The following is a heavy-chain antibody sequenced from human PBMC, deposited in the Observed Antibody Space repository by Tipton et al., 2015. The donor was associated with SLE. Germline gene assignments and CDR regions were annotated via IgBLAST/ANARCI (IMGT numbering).Heavy chain of an antibody. CDR3: AREGTYDSSGSVYFDY. CDR1: GGSISSTSYY. J-gene: IGHJ4*02. D-gene: IGHD3-22*01. Sequence: TLSLTCTVSGGSISSTSYYWSWIRQPAGKGLEWIGRIYTSGSTNYNPSLKSRVTMSVDTSKNQFSLKLSSVTAADTAVYYCAREGTYDSSGSVYFDYWGQGTLVTVSS. V-gene: IGHV4-61*02. CDR2: IYTSGST.